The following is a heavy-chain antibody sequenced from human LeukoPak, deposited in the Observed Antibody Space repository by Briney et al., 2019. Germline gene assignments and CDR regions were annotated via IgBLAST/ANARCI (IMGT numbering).Heavy chain of an antibody. Sequence: GASVKVSFKASGYTFTDYYMHWVRQAPGQGLEWMGWINTKSGGTNYAQKFQGRVTMTRDTSISTAYMELSRLRSDDTAVYYCATSYGLYYYYGMDVWGQGATVTVSS. V-gene: IGHV1-2*02. CDR1: GYTFTDYY. CDR2: INTKSGGT. CDR3: ATSYGLYYYYGMDV. J-gene: IGHJ6*02. D-gene: IGHD3-16*01.